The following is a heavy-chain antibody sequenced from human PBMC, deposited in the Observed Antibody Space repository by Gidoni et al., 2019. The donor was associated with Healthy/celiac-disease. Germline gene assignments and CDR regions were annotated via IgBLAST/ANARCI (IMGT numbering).Heavy chain of an antibody. CDR3: ARHEGPTIFGVADRAFDI. Sequence: QVQLQESGPGLVKPSETLSLTCTVSGGSISSYYWSWIRQPPGKGLEWIGYIYYSGSTNYNPSLKSRVTISVDTSKNQFSLKLSSVTAADTAVYYCARHEGPTIFGVADRAFDIWGQGTMVTVSS. J-gene: IGHJ3*02. V-gene: IGHV4-59*08. D-gene: IGHD3-3*01. CDR2: IYYSGST. CDR1: GGSISSYY.